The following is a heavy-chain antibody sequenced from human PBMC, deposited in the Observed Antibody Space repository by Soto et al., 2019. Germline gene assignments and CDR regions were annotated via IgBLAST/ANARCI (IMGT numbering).Heavy chain of an antibody. V-gene: IGHV3-23*01. J-gene: IGHJ6*02. CDR2: ISSSGSTT. D-gene: IGHD3-3*01. CDR3: AKGPTIFGVVISYSFYYGLDV. Sequence: GGSLSLSCAASRLTFSSYAMSLVRQAPGKGLEWVSAISSSGSTTYSADSVKGRFTISRDNSKNTLYLQMNSLRAEDTAVYYCAKGPTIFGVVISYSFYYGLDVWGQGTTVTVSS. CDR1: RLTFSSYA.